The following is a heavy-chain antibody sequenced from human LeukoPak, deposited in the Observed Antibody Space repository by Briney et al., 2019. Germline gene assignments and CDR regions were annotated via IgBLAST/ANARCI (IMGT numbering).Heavy chain of an antibody. CDR2: INPNRGGT. D-gene: IGHD6-13*01. V-gene: IGHV1-2*02. CDR3: ARDHAAYSSSWYDFDY. J-gene: IGHJ4*02. CDR1: VYTFTGYY. Sequence: ASVNVSFKASVYTFTGYYMHWVRQAPGQGLEWMGWINPNRGGTNYAQKFQGRVTMTRDTSISTAYMELSRLRSDDTAVYYCARDHAAYSSSWYDFDYWGQGTLVTVSS.